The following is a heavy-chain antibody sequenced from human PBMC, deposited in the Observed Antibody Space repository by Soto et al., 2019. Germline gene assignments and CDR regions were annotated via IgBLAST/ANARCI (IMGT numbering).Heavy chain of an antibody. CDR2: ISNDGINK. D-gene: IGHD2-2*01. CDR3: VSCSSNNYYYYCNGMDV. Sequence: QVQLVESGGGVVQPGRSLGLSCAASGFTFSNYAMHWVRQAPGKGLEWVAAISNDGINKYYADSVKGRFTISRDNSKNTLYRQMNSLRAEDTAVFYCVSCSSNNYYYYCNGMDVWGQGTAVTVSS. J-gene: IGHJ6*02. CDR1: GFTFSNYA. V-gene: IGHV3-30-3*01.